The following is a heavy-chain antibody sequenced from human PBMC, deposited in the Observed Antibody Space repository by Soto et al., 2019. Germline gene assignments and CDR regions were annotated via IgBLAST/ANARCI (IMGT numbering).Heavy chain of an antibody. D-gene: IGHD2-21*02. CDR2: INAGNGNT. V-gene: IGHV1-3*05. CDR3: ARAWVGVTAPDY. CDR1: GYTFTSYA. J-gene: IGHJ4*02. Sequence: QVQLVQSGAEEKKPGASVKVSCKASGYTFTSYAMHWVRQAPGQRLEWMGWINAGNGNTKYSQKFQGRDTITRDTSASKAYMELSSLRSEDTAVYYCARAWVGVTAPDYWGQGTLVTVSS.